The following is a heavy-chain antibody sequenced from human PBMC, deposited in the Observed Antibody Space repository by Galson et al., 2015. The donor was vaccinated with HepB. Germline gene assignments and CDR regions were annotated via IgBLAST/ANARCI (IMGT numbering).Heavy chain of an antibody. J-gene: IGHJ6*03. CDR1: GYTFTSYD. CDR2: MNPNSGNT. V-gene: IGHV1-8*01. D-gene: IGHD2-15*01. Sequence: SVKVSCKASGYTFTSYDINWVRQATGQGLEWMGWMNPNSGNTGYAQKFQGRVTMTRNTSISTAYMELSSLRSEDTAVYYCARGQRACSGGSCYLNYYYYYMDVWGKGTTATVSS. CDR3: ARGQRACSGGSCYLNYYYYYMDV.